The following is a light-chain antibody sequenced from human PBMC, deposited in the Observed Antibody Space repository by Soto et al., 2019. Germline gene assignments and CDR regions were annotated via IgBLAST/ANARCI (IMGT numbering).Light chain of an antibody. CDR1: SSDVGGYNH. Sequence: QSALTQPASVSGSPGQSITISCTGTSSDVGGYNHVSWYQQHPGKAPKLIIYDVTNRPSGVSNRFSGSKSGNTASLTISGRQAEDEADYSCSSYSSTASLVFGTGTKLTVL. CDR2: DVT. CDR3: SSYSSTASLV. J-gene: IGLJ1*01. V-gene: IGLV2-14*01.